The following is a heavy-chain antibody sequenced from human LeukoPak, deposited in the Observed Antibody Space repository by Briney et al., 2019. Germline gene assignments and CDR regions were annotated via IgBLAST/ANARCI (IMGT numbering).Heavy chain of an antibody. CDR1: GVSISSGSNY. V-gene: IGHV4-39*07. J-gene: IGHJ3*02. D-gene: IGHD3-10*01. Sequence: SETLSLTCSVSGVSISSGSNYWGWIRQPPGKTLEWIGSIYSSGSTYYNPSLKSRVIILIDAAKNHFSLNLSSVTAADTAVYYCARSDGYGLVGIWGQGTMITVSS. CDR2: IYSSGST. CDR3: ARSDGYGLVGI.